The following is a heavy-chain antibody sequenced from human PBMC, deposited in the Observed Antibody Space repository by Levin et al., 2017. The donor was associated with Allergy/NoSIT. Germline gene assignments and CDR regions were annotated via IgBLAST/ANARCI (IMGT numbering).Heavy chain of an antibody. D-gene: IGHD6-19*01. Sequence: PGGSLRLSCTVSGGSITTYYWSWFRQPPGKGLEWIGNFYNSGTTNYDPSLMSRVTISVDTSKNQLSLELTSVTAADTAVYYCANSRQWLAFEHWGQGALVIVSS. V-gene: IGHV4-4*08. CDR3: ANSRQWLAFEH. J-gene: IGHJ4*02. CDR1: GGSITTYY. CDR2: FYNSGTT.